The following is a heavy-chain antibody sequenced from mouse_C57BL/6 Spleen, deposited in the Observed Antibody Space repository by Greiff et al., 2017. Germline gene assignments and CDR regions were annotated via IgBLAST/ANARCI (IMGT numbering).Heavy chain of an antibody. D-gene: IGHD1-1*01. V-gene: IGHV1-64*01. CDR1: GYTFTSYW. J-gene: IGHJ1*03. Sequence: QVQLQQPGAELVKPGASVKLSCKASGYTFTSYWMHWVKQRPGQGLEWIGMIHPNSGSTNYNEKFKSKATLTVDKSSSTAYMQLSSLTSADSAVYYCAFYGSSSHWYFDVWGTGTTVTVSS. CDR3: AFYGSSSHWYFDV. CDR2: IHPNSGST.